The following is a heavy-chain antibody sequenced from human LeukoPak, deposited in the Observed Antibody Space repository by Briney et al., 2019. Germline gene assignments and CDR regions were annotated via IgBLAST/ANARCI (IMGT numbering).Heavy chain of an antibody. CDR3: AKGLLWFGEFDY. D-gene: IGHD3-10*01. Sequence: GGSLRLSCAASGFTFSGYAMSWVRQAPGKGLEWVSAISGSGGSTYYADSVKGRFTISRDNSKNTLYLQMNSLRAEDTAVYYCAKGLLWFGEFDYWGQGTLVTVSS. V-gene: IGHV3-23*01. CDR1: GFTFSGYA. J-gene: IGHJ4*02. CDR2: ISGSGGST.